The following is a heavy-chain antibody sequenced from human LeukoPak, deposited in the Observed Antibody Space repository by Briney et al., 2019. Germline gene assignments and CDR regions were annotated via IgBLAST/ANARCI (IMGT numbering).Heavy chain of an antibody. CDR3: ARVGDGHSVNYLDS. Sequence: GGSLRLSCAASGFTFTNYGMTWVRQAPGKGLEWVSYISFTSSTVYYADSVKGRFTVSRDNVRSSLYLHMDNLRDEDTAIFYCARVGDGHSVNYLDSWGQGTLVIVSS. V-gene: IGHV3-48*02. CDR1: GFTFTNYG. J-gene: IGHJ4*02. D-gene: IGHD5-24*01. CDR2: ISFTSSTV.